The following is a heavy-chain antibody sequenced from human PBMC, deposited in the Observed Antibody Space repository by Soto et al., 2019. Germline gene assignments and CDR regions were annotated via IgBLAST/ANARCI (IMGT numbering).Heavy chain of an antibody. CDR2: IYSGGST. Sequence: XESMGLSSAASGFTVSSNYMSWVRQAPGKGLEWVSVIYSGGSTYYADSVKGRLTISRDNSKNTLYLQMNSLRADDMSVYYCARDRSCCSGSYYSYYYYGMDVWGQGTTVTVSS. CDR1: GFTVSSNY. V-gene: IGHV3-53*01. CDR3: ARDRSCCSGSYYSYYYYGMDV. J-gene: IGHJ6*02. D-gene: IGHD3-10*02.